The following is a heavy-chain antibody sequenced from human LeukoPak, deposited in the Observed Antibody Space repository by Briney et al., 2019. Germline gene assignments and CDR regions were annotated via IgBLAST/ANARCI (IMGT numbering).Heavy chain of an antibody. Sequence: PGGSLRLSCAASGFTFSSYSMNWVRQAPGKGLEWVSSISGSSSYIYYADSVKGRFTISRDNAKNSLYLQMNSLRAEDTAVYYCARARSSYGYGDAFDIWGQGTMVTVSS. CDR2: ISGSSSYI. CDR1: GFTFSSYS. CDR3: ARARSSYGYGDAFDI. D-gene: IGHD5-18*01. V-gene: IGHV3-21*01. J-gene: IGHJ3*02.